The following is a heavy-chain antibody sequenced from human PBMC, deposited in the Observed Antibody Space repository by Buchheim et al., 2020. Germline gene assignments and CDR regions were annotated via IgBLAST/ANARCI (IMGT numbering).Heavy chain of an antibody. V-gene: IGHV4-4*02. CDR1: SGSISSSYW. Sequence: QVQLQESGPGLVKPSGTLSLTCAVSSGSISSSYWWSWVRQPPGKGLEWFGEISQSGDTSYTPSLKSRVSMSLDNSKNQLSLNLNSVTAADTAVYYCARNYYFYGMDVWGQGTT. CDR2: ISQSGDT. J-gene: IGHJ6*02. CDR3: ARNYYFYGMDV.